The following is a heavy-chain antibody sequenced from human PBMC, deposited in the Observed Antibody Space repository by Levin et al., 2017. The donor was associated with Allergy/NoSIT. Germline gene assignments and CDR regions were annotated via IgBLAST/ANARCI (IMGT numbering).Heavy chain of an antibody. V-gene: IGHV6-1*01. D-gene: IGHD1/OR15-1a*01. J-gene: IGHJ4*02. CDR3: ARVLWLKLLEQFDY. CDR2: TYYRSKWYN. CDR1: GDRVSSNSAA. Sequence: SQTLSLTCAISGDRVSSNSAAWNWIRQSPSRGLEWLGRTYYRSKWYNDYAVSVKSRITINPDTSKNQFSLQLNSVTPEDTAVYYCARVLWLKLLEQFDYWGQGTLVTVSS.